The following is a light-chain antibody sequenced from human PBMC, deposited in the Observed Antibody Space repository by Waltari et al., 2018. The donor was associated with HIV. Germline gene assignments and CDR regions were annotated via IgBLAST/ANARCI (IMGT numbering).Light chain of an antibody. CDR3: QQYIGSPRT. J-gene: IGKJ1*01. CDR2: GAS. Sequence: EIALTQSPGTPSLSPGERATLSCRASQTISSTYLAWYQQKPGQAPRLLIYGASSRATGIPDRFSGSGSGTDFTLTISSLEPEDCAVYYCQQYIGSPRTFGQGTKVELK. V-gene: IGKV3-20*01. CDR1: QTISSTY.